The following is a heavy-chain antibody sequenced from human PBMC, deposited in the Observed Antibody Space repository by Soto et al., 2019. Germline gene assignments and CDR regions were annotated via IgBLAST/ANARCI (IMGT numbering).Heavy chain of an antibody. J-gene: IGHJ1*01. D-gene: IGHD3-10*01. V-gene: IGHV4-39*01. CDR2: IHYSGST. Sequence: QLQLQESGPGLVKSSETLSLTCTVSGGSISSSSYYWGWIRQPPGKGLEWIGNIHYSGSTYYNPSLQSRVTISVDTSKNQFSLKLSSVTAADTALYYCARLSNYYGSGSYQAYIQHWGQGTLVTVSS. CDR1: GGSISSSSYY. CDR3: ARLSNYYGSGSYQAYIQH.